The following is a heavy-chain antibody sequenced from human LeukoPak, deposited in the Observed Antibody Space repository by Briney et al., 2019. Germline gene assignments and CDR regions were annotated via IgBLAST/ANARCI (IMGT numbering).Heavy chain of an antibody. V-gene: IGHV1-69*13. D-gene: IGHD3-10*01. J-gene: IGHJ6*02. CDR1: GGTFSSYA. CDR2: IIPIFGTA. Sequence: SVKVSCKASGGTFSSYAISWVRQAPGQGLEWMGGIIPIFGTANYAQKFQGRVTITADESTSTAYMELSSLRAEDTALYYCAKGVVTMVRGVREYGMDVWGQGTTVTVSS. CDR3: AKGVVTMVRGVREYGMDV.